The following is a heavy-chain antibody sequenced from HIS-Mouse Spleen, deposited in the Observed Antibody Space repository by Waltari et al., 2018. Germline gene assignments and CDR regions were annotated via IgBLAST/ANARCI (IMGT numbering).Heavy chain of an antibody. D-gene: IGHD6-13*01. Sequence: QVQLVQSGAEVKKPGASVKVSCKASGYTFTSYYMHGVRQAPGQGLEWMGVINPSGGSTSYAQKFQGRVTMTRDTSTSTVYMELSSLRSEDTAVYYCARCPYSSSWDDAFDIWGQGTMVTVSS. J-gene: IGHJ3*02. V-gene: IGHV1-46*03. CDR3: ARCPYSSSWDDAFDI. CDR1: GYTFTSYY. CDR2: INPSGGST.